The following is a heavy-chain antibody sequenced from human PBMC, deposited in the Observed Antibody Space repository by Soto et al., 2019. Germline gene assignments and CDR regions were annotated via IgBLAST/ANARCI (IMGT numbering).Heavy chain of an antibody. CDR2: IYPGDSDT. CDR1: GYSFTSYW. J-gene: IGHJ3*02. CDR3: AIRHLDYGDYDDAFDI. Sequence: GESLKISCKASGYSFTSYWIGWVRQMPGKGLEWMGIIYPGDSDTRYSPSFQGQVTISADKSISTAYLQWSSLKASDTAMYYCAIRHLDYGDYDDAFDIWGQGTMVPVSS. D-gene: IGHD4-17*01. V-gene: IGHV5-51*01.